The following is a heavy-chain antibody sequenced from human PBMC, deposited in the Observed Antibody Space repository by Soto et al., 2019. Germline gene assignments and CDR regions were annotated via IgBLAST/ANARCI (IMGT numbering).Heavy chain of an antibody. V-gene: IGHV1-18*04. CDR3: ARGYFDY. CDR1: GYTFTSYG. J-gene: IGHJ4*02. CDR2: ISGYNGNT. Sequence: QVQLVQSGAEVKKPGASVKVSCKTSGYTFTSYGVSWVRQAPGQGLEWVGWISGYNGNTNYAQKLQGRVTMTTDTSTATAYMEWRGLRSDDTGIYYCARGYFDYWGQGTLVTVSS.